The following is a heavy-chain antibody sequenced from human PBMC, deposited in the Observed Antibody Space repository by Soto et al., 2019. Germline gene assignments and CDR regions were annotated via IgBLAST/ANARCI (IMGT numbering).Heavy chain of an antibody. D-gene: IGHD4-17*01. CDR1: GGSIGTYF. CDR2: IYYSGST. Sequence: QVQLQESGPGLVKPSETLSLNCSVSGGSIGTYFWGWIRQLPGKGLEWIGHIYYSGSTSYNPSLRSRVTISLDTSKNQFSLRLRSVSAADTAVYYCARSYGDLPDYWGQGTLVTVSS. J-gene: IGHJ4*02. CDR3: ARSYGDLPDY. V-gene: IGHV4-59*08.